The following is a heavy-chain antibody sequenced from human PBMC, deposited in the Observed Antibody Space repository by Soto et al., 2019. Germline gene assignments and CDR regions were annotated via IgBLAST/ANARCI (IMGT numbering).Heavy chain of an antibody. CDR3: ARGLVADGTYYSSYGMDV. CDR2: INHSGST. J-gene: IGHJ6*02. Sequence: KPSETLSLTCAVYGGSLSRSFSGYYWSWIRQSPGKGLEWIGEINHSGSTNYNPSLKSRVSISIYTFKNQFSLKLSSVTAADTAVYYCARGLVADGTYYSSYGMDVWGQGTTVTVSS. CDR1: GGSLSRSFSGYY. V-gene: IGHV4-34*01. D-gene: IGHD6-13*01.